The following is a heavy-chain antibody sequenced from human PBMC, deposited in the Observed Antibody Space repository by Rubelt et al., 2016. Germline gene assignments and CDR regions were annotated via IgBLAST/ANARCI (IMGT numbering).Heavy chain of an antibody. V-gene: IGHV4-61*01. CDR3: ARGQGRDGYIH. CDR1: GGSISSGNYY. J-gene: IGHJ4*02. D-gene: IGHD5-24*01. Sequence: QLQLQESGPGLVKPSETLSLTCSVSGGSISSGNYYWSWIRQSPGKGLEWIGYIYYSGTTSYNPSLQSRVTISVDTSKNQFSLKLSSVTAADTAVYYCARGQGRDGYIHWGQGTLVTVSS. CDR2: IYYSGTT.